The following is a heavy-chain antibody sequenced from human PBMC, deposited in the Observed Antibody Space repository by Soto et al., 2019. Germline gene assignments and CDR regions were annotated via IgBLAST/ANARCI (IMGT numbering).Heavy chain of an antibody. Sequence: GGSLRLSCAASGFTFSSYAMSWVRQAPGKGLEWVSAISGSGGSTYYADSVKGRFTISRDNSKNTLYLQMNSLRAEDTAVYYGAKDLGGSYGMFDYWGQGTLVTVSS. D-gene: IGHD1-26*01. CDR1: GFTFSSYA. CDR2: ISGSGGST. J-gene: IGHJ4*02. V-gene: IGHV3-23*01. CDR3: AKDLGGSYGMFDY.